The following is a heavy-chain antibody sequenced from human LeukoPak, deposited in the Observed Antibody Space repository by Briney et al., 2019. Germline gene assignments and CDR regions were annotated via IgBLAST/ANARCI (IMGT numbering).Heavy chain of an antibody. CDR1: GFTFSSYG. D-gene: IGHD5-24*01. CDR2: ISYDGSNK. CDR3: AQAWRWLQLNY. J-gene: IGHJ4*02. Sequence: GGSLRLSCAASGFTFSSYGMHWVRQAPGKGLEWVAVISYDGSNKYYADSVKGRFTISRDNSMNTLYLHMNSLRDEDTAVYYCAQAWRWLQLNYWGQGTLVTVSS. V-gene: IGHV3-30*18.